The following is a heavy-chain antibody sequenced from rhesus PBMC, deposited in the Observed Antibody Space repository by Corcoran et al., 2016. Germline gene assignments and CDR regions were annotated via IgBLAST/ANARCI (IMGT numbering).Heavy chain of an antibody. CDR3: GRSGAATGAY. CDR2: LSDSGAT. CDR1: GGSVSGGYN. V-gene: IGHV4-76*01. J-gene: IGHJ4*01. D-gene: IGHD6-31*01. Sequence: QVQLQESGPGLVKPSETLYLTCSVSGGSVSGGYNWNGIRQSPGKGLEWIGYLSDSGATYYNASLKNRVTISKDMSKNQFSLRVTSVTAADTAVYYCGRSGAATGAYWGQGVLVTVSS.